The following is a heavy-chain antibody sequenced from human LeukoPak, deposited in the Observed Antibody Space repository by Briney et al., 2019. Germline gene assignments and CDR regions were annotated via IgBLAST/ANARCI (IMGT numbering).Heavy chain of an antibody. CDR1: GGTFSSYA. D-gene: IGHD5-24*01. Sequence: ASVKVSCKASGGTFSSYAISWVRQAPGQGLEWMGGIIPTFGTANYAQKFQGRVTITADESTSTAYMELSSLRSEDTAVYYCARGRRRDGYNVSYYFDYWGQGTLVTVSS. J-gene: IGHJ4*02. CDR2: IIPTFGTA. CDR3: ARGRRRDGYNVSYYFDY. V-gene: IGHV1-69*01.